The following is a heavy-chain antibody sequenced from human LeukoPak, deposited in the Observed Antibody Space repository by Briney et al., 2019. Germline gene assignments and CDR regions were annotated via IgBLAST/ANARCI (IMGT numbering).Heavy chain of an antibody. CDR1: GGSMSSYY. J-gene: IGHJ3*02. CDR3: ARETLAEVNAFDI. D-gene: IGHD3-3*02. Sequence: PSETLSLTCTVSGGSMSSYYWSWIRQPPGKGLEWIGYIYYSGSTKYNPSLKSRVTISVDTSKKKFSLKLTSVTAADTAVYYCARETLAEVNAFDIWGQGTMVTVSS. CDR2: IYYSGST. V-gene: IGHV4-59*01.